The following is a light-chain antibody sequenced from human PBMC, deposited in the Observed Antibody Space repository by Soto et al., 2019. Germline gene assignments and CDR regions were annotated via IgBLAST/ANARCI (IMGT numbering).Light chain of an antibody. CDR2: AAY. CDR3: QQTYTWPGT. V-gene: IGKV1-39*01. Sequence: DIQMTQSPSSLSSSLIYIVTITCRASQNINNYLNWYQQKPGKAPKLLISAAYTLHSGVPSRFSGTAAGTEFTLTISSLQPEDFATYYCQQTYTWPGTFGQGTKVDIK. CDR1: QNINNY. J-gene: IGKJ1*01.